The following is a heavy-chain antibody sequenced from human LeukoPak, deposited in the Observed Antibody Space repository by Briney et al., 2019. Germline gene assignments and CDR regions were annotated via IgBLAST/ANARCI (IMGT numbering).Heavy chain of an antibody. Sequence: SETLSLTCAVSGGSISSSNWWSWVRQPPGKGLEWIGEIYHSGSTNYNPSLKSRVTISVDKSKNQFSLKLSSVTAADTAVYYCATNRRDYDSSGYYYPFDYWGQGTLVTVSS. CDR2: IYHSGST. V-gene: IGHV4-4*02. J-gene: IGHJ4*02. D-gene: IGHD3-22*01. CDR1: GGSISSSNW. CDR3: ATNRRDYDSSGYYYPFDY.